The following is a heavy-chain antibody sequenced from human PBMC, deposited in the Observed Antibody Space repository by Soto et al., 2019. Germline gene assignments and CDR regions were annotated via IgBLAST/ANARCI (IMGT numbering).Heavy chain of an antibody. V-gene: IGHV3-13*01. CDR3: AKSQEIGTHFFDS. D-gene: IGHD6-13*01. Sequence: GGPLRLSCYASGVTFSGFDMHWVRQPTGKGLEWVSSIGTAGDTYYAVSVKGRFTISRDNAKNSLSLQMNSLRAGDMAVYFCAKSQEIGTHFFDSWGQGTQVTVSS. CDR2: IGTAGDT. CDR1: GVTFSGFD. J-gene: IGHJ4*02.